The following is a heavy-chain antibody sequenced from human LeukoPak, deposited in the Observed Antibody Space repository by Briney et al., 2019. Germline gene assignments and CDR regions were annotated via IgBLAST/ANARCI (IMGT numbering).Heavy chain of an antibody. CDR3: ARDRYYDSFGYYTGDP. CDR2: ISSSDSYI. Sequence: NPGGSLRLSCAASGFTFSTYTMNWVRQTPGKGLEWVSSISSSDSYIYYADSVKGRFTVSRDNAKNSLYLQMNSLRAEDTAVYYCARDRYYDSFGYYTGDPWGQGTLVTVSS. J-gene: IGHJ5*02. V-gene: IGHV3-21*01. D-gene: IGHD3-22*01. CDR1: GFTFSTYT.